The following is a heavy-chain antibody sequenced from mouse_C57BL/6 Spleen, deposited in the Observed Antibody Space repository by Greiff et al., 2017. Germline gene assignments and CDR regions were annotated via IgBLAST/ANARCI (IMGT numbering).Heavy chain of an antibody. CDR3: TSRSSWGAFDY. CDR2: IDPANGNT. J-gene: IGHJ2*01. D-gene: IGHD1-1*01. CDR1: GFNIKNTY. Sequence: EVQLQQPVAELVRPGASVKLSCTASGFNIKNTYMHWVKQRPEQGLEWIGRIDPANGNTKYAPKFQGKATITADTSSTTAYLQLSSLTSEDTAIYYGTSRSSWGAFDYWGQGTTLTVSS. V-gene: IGHV14-3*01.